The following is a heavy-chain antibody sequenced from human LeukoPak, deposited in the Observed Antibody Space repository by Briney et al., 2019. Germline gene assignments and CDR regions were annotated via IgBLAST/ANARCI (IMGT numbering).Heavy chain of an antibody. CDR3: GRQGYTASYYFVEY. V-gene: IGHV4-4*07. CDR1: GGSINSYY. Sequence: PSETLSLTCSVSGGSINSYYWGWVRQPAGKGLEWIGRIYTIGTTHYSPSLKSRLTMSIDTSKNQFSLKLRSVTAADTAVYYCGRQGYTASYYFVEYWSQGTLITVSS. CDR2: IYTIGTT. D-gene: IGHD3-10*01. J-gene: IGHJ4*02.